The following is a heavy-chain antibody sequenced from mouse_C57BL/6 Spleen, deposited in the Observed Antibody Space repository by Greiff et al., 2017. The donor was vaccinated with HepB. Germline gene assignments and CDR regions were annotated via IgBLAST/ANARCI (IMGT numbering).Heavy chain of an antibody. CDR2: INYDGSST. CDR3: AREGGSSLYYAMDY. D-gene: IGHD1-1*01. CDR1: GFTFSDYY. J-gene: IGHJ4*01. Sequence: EVKVVESEGGLVQPGSSMKLSCTASGFTFSDYYMAWVRQVPEKGLEWVANINYDGSSTYYLDSLKSRFIISRDNAKNILYLQMSSLKSEDTATYYCAREGGSSLYYAMDYWGQGTSVTVSS. V-gene: IGHV5-16*01.